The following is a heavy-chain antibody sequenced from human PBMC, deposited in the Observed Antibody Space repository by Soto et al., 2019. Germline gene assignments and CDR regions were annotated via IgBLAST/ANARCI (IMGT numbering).Heavy chain of an antibody. CDR3: ARRAWDSYYAIAV. CDR1: GFKYTDFA. D-gene: IGHD3-22*01. J-gene: IGHJ6*02. CDR2: ISYDGSYK. Sequence: VQLVESGGGEVQPGRSLRLSCAASGFKYTDFALHWVRQAPGKGLEWVAIISYDGSYKYYADSVKGRFVISRDNPKNTLYLEMNSLRPEDTAVYFCARRAWDSYYAIAVWGQGTTVTVFS. V-gene: IGHV3-30*09.